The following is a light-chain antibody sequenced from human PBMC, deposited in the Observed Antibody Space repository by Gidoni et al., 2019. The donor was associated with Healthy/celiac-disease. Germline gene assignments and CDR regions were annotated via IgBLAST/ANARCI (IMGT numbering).Light chain of an antibody. CDR2: DTS. CDR3: LLSYSGALV. CDR1: TGAVTSGHY. J-gene: IGLJ2*01. V-gene: IGLV7-46*01. Sequence: QAVVTHEPSLTVSPGGTVTLTCGSSTGAVTSGHYPYCFKQKPGQAPRTMISDTSNKHSWTPARFSGSLLGGKAALTLSGAQPEDEAEYYCLLSYSGALVFGGGTKLTVL.